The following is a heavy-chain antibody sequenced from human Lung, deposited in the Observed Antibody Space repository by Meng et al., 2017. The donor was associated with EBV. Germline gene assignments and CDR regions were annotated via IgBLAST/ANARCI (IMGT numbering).Heavy chain of an antibody. CDR2: INDSGST. V-gene: IGHV4-34*01. CDR1: GGSFSGSFSGYY. D-gene: IGHD1-26*01. J-gene: IGHJ4*02. Sequence: QVTLKQWGAGLLKPSGTLSLTCAVYGGSFSGSFSGYYWSWIRQAPGKGLEWIGEINDSGSTDYNPSLKSRLTISVDRSKSQFSLELSSVTAADTAVYYCARSTFDYWGQGTLVTVSS. CDR3: ARSTFDY.